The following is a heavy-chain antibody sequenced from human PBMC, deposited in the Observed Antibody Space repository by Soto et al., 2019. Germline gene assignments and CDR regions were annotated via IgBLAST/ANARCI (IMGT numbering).Heavy chain of an antibody. Sequence: ASVKVSCKASGYTFTGYYMHWVRQAPGQGLEWMGWINPNSGGTNYAQKFQGRVTMTRDTSISTAYMELSRLRSDDTAVYYCARDDYSNPWYFDLWGRGTLVTVSS. CDR1: GYTFTGYY. V-gene: IGHV1-2*02. D-gene: IGHD4-4*01. CDR2: INPNSGGT. CDR3: ARDDYSNPWYFDL. J-gene: IGHJ2*01.